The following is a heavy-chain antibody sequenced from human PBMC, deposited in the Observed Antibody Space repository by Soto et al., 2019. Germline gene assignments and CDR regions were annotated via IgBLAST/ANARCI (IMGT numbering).Heavy chain of an antibody. J-gene: IGHJ4*02. V-gene: IGHV5-51*01. CDR1: GYNFANYW. CDR3: ARHVYYDVLKKNY. CDR2: LYPGNSYT. Sequence: ELQLVQTGAEVKKPGESLKISCKGSGYNFANYWIGWVRQMPGKGRDWMGILYPGNSYTRYSPSFQGQVTISADTFIRTAYLEWSSLKASDTAIYYCARHVYYDVLKKNYWGQGTLVTVSS. D-gene: IGHD3-9*01.